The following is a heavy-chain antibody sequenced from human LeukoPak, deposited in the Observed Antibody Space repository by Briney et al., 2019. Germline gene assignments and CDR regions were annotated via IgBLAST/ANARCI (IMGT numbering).Heavy chain of an antibody. V-gene: IGHV4-39*01. D-gene: IGHD3-22*01. CDR2: IYYSGST. J-gene: IGHJ4*02. CDR1: VDSLCTRRYD. CDR3: AKSYYYDYGQIDY. Sequence: SETLSLTCSVSVDSLCTRRYDSCWIRQPPGKGLEWLGSIYYSGSTYYNPSLKSRVTISVDTSKNQFSLNLYSVTAADTAVFFCAKSYYYDYGQIDYWGQGTLVTVSS.